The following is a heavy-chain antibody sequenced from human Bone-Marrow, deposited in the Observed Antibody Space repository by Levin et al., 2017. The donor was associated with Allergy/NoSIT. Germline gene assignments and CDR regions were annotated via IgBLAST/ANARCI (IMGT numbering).Heavy chain of an antibody. CDR3: ARGKDGYNPFDY. J-gene: IGHJ4*02. Sequence: GGSLRLSCAASGFTFSSNSMNWVRQAPGKGLEWVSSISSSGTYIYYADSVKGRFAISRDNAKNSLHLQMNSLRPEDTAVYYCARGKDGYNPFDYWGQGTLVTVSS. CDR1: GFTFSSNS. V-gene: IGHV3-21*01. D-gene: IGHD5-24*01. CDR2: ISSSGTYI.